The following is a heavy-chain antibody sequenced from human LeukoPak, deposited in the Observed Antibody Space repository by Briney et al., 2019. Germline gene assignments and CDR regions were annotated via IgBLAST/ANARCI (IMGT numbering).Heavy chain of an antibody. V-gene: IGHV3-30*02. Sequence: GGSLRLSCAASGFTFSSYGMHWVRQAPGKGLEWVAFIRYDGSNKYYADSVKGRFTISRDNSKETLFLQMNSLRAEDTAVYYCAKDLGYGYYYGMDVWGQGTTVTVSS. J-gene: IGHJ6*02. CDR2: IRYDGSNK. D-gene: IGHD5-18*01. CDR3: AKDLGYGYYYGMDV. CDR1: GFTFSSYG.